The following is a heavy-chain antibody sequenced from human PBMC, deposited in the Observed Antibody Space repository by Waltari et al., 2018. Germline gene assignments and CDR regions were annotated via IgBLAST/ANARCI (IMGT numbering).Heavy chain of an antibody. J-gene: IGHJ4*02. CDR1: GGSFSGYY. Sequence: QEQLQQWGAGLLKPSETLSLTCAVYGGSFSGYYWSWIRQPPGKGLEWIGEINHSGSTNYNPSLKSRVTISVDTSKNQFSLKLSSVTAADTAVYYCARGKYGDWDHQLDYWGQGTLVTVSS. D-gene: IGHD4-17*01. V-gene: IGHV4-34*01. CDR3: ARGKYGDWDHQLDY. CDR2: INHSGST.